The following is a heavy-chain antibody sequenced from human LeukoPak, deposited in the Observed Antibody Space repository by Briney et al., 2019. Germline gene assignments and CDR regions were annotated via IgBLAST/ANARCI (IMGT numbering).Heavy chain of an antibody. CDR1: GFTYTDYY. CDR3: AREGNGLLSKDFDY. Sequence: ASVKVSCTSSGFTYTDYYIHWARQAPGQGLEWMGYIGPHSSATSSPQEFQGRVTMTRDTSMSTAYMELTRLTSDDTAVYYCAREGNGLLSKDFDYWGQGTLVTVSS. J-gene: IGHJ4*02. V-gene: IGHV1-2*02. D-gene: IGHD4-23*01. CDR2: IGPHSSAT.